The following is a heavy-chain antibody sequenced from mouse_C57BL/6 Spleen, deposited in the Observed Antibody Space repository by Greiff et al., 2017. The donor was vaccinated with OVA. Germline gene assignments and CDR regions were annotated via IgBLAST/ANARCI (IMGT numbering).Heavy chain of an antibody. Sequence: EVKLVESGGGLVKPGGSLKLSCAASGFTFSDYGMHWVRQAPEKGLEWVAYISRGSSTIYYADTVKGRFTLTTDNASNTLFLQMTSLRSEDTAMDYCAYSYYGRRYFDVWGTGTTVTVSS. V-gene: IGHV5-17*01. D-gene: IGHD1-1*01. J-gene: IGHJ1*03. CDR1: GFTFSDYG. CDR2: ISRGSSTI. CDR3: AYSYYGRRYFDV.